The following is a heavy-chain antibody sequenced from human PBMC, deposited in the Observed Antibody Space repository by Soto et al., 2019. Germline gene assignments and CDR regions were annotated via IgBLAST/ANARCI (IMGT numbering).Heavy chain of an antibody. Sequence: QVQLQESGPGLVKPSGTLSLTCAVSGVSISSHDWWTWVRQPPGKGLEWIGESHQGGNTNYNSSLESRVTISLDKSKNQFSLQLSSVTVADTAVYYCATRDTGRVYWGQGTLVTVSS. CDR2: SHQGGNT. CDR1: GVSISSHDW. J-gene: IGHJ4*02. CDR3: ATRDTGRVY. D-gene: IGHD5-18*01. V-gene: IGHV4-4*02.